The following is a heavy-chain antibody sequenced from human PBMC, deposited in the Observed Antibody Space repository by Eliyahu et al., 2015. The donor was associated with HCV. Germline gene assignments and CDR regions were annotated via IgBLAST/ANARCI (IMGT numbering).Heavy chain of an antibody. D-gene: IGHD3-9*01. Sequence: EVQLVESGGGLVQPGGSLRLSXAASGXTXXSXXXSWVRQAPGKGLXWVSAISGSGGSTYYADSVKGRFTISRDNSKNTLYLQMNSLRAEDTAVYYCAKDRGPQYYDILTGPTAGDYWGQGTLVTVSS. V-gene: IGHV3-23*04. CDR3: AKDRGPQYYDILTGPTAGDY. J-gene: IGHJ4*02. CDR2: ISGSGGST. CDR1: GXTXXSXX.